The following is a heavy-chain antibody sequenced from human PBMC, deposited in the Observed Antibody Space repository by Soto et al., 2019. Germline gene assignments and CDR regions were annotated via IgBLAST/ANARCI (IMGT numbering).Heavy chain of an antibody. CDR3: AKYAGLSPGVRFNFDH. D-gene: IGHD7-27*01. CDR1: VFTFSTYS. J-gene: IGHJ4*02. CDR2: ISGSGGTT. V-gene: IGHV3-23*01. Sequence: WWSLRLSCSASVFTFSTYSIAWFRQTSGRGLEWVSTISGSGGTTYYADSVKGRFTVSRANSRNTLYLQMNSLRAEDTAIYYCAKYAGLSPGVRFNFDHWGQGVLVTVSS.